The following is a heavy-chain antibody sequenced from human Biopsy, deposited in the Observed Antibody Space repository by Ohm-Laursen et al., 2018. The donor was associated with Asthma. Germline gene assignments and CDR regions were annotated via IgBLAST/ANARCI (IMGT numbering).Heavy chain of an antibody. CDR1: GITFSTYG. V-gene: IGHV3-33*01. CDR3: TRTTTVTTTYAMDV. J-gene: IGHJ6*02. D-gene: IGHD4-17*01. Sequence: SLRLSCAASGITFSTYGMHWVRQAPGKGLEWVSFIWYDGRKKTYADSVKGRFTVSRDNSKNTLFLQMNSLRAEDTAVYYCTRTTTVTTTYAMDVWGRGTTVTVSS. CDR2: IWYDGRKK.